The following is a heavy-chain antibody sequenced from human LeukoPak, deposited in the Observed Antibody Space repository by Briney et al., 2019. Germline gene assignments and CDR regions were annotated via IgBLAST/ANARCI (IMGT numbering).Heavy chain of an antibody. D-gene: IGHD6-19*01. CDR2: IYSGGST. CDR1: GFTVSSNY. CDR3: AREMESYSSGWYYFDY. V-gene: IGHV3-53*01. J-gene: IGHJ4*02. Sequence: GGSLRLSCAASGFTVSSNYMSWVRQAPGKGLEWVSVIYSGGSTYYADSVKGRFTISRDNSKNTLYLQMNSLRAEDTAVYYCAREMESYSSGWYYFDYWGQGTLVTVSS.